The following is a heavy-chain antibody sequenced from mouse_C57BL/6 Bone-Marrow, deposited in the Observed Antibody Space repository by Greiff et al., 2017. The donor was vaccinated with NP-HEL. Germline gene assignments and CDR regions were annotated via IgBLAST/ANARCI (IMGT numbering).Heavy chain of an antibody. V-gene: IGHV1-81*01. D-gene: IGHD2-1*01. CDR2: IYPRSGNT. Sequence: QVQLKESGAELARPGASVKLSCKASGYTFTSYGISWVKQRTGQGLEWIGEIYPRSGNTYYNEKFKGKATLTADKSSSTAYMELRSLTSEDSAVYFCAIAPYRDGNYNYWGQGTTLTVSS. CDR1: GYTFTSYG. CDR3: AIAPYRDGNYNY. J-gene: IGHJ2*01.